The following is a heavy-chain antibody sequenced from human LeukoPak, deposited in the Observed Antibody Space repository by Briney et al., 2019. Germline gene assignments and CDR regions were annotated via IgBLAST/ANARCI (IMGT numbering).Heavy chain of an antibody. CDR2: ISTSGSII. CDR1: GFTFSDYE. V-gene: IGHV3-48*03. Sequence: GGSLRLSCAASGFTFSDYEMNWVRQAPGRGLEWILHISTSGSIIHYADSVKGRFTISRDNAKNSLYLQMNSLRAEDTALYFCARDATTEPGTVYMDVWGKGTTVTISS. CDR3: ARDATTEPGTVYMDV. J-gene: IGHJ6*03. D-gene: IGHD6-13*01.